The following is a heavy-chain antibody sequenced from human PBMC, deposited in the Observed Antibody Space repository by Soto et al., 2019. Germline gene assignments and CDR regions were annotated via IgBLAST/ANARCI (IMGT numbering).Heavy chain of an antibody. D-gene: IGHD2-2*01. J-gene: IGHJ6*02. CDR1: GYTFTYRY. V-gene: IGHV1-45*02. CDR3: ARSELDCSSTSSYENGMDV. CDR2: ITPFNGNT. Sequence: GASVKVSCKASGYTFTYRYLHWVRQAPGQALEWMGWITPFNGNTNYAQKFQDRVTITRDRSMSTAYMELSSLRSEDTAMYYCARSELDCSSTSSYENGMDVWGQGTTVTVS.